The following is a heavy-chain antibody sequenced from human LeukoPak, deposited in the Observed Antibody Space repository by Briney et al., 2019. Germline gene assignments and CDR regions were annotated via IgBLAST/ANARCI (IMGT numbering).Heavy chain of an antibody. J-gene: IGHJ4*02. Sequence: HPGGSLRLSCVAPGFIFSSYGMHWVRQAPGKGLEWVAYIQYDGSNKQYADSVKGRFTISRDNAKNSLYLQMNSLRAEDTAEYYCARDGGRGELSLYMDYWGQGTLVTVSS. V-gene: IGHV3-30*02. CDR2: IQYDGSNK. CDR1: GFIFSSYG. CDR3: ARDGGRGELSLYMDY. D-gene: IGHD3-16*02.